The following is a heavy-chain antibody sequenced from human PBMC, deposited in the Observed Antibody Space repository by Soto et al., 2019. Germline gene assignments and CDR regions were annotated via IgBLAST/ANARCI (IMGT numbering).Heavy chain of an antibody. V-gene: IGHV3-64D*06. Sequence: LRLSCSASGFTFSSYAMHWVRQAPGKGLEYVSAISSNGGSTYYADSVKGRFTISRDNSKNTLYLQMSSLRAEDTAVYYCVKEARAKYFDYWGQGTLVTVSS. CDR1: GFTFSSYA. J-gene: IGHJ4*02. CDR2: ISSNGGST. CDR3: VKEARAKYFDY.